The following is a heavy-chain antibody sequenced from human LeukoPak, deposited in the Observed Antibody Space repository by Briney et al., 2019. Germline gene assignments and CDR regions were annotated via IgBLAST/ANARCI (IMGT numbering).Heavy chain of an antibody. D-gene: IGHD3-16*02. CDR3: AKPTGTGGVLGELSFNDY. CDR2: ISYDGSNT. J-gene: IGHJ4*02. CDR1: GFTFSSYG. V-gene: IGHV3-30*18. Sequence: GGSLRLSWAASGFTFSSYGMHWVRQAPGKGLEWVAVISYDGSNTYYADSVKGRFTISRDNSKNTLYLQMNSLRAEDTAVYYCAKPTGTGGVLGELSFNDYWGQGTLVTVSS.